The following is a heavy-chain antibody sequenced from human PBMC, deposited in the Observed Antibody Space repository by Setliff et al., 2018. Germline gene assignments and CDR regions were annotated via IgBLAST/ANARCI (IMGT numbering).Heavy chain of an antibody. D-gene: IGHD6-19*01. V-gene: IGHV1-69*06. CDR1: GGTFSSYA. CDR3: ATDSAGSGWYETDGAFDI. J-gene: IGHJ3*02. Sequence: SVKVSCKASGGTFSSYAISWVRQAPGQGLEWMGRIIPIFGTANYAQKFQGRVTMTEDTSTDTAYMELSSLRSEDTAVYYCATDSAGSGWYETDGAFDIWGQGTMVTVSS. CDR2: IIPIFGTA.